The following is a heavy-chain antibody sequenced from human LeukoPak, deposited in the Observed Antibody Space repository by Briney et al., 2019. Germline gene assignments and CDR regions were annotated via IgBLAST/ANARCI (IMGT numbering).Heavy chain of an antibody. V-gene: IGHV3-64*01. J-gene: IGHJ4*02. CDR1: GFTFSSYA. CDR2: ISSNGGST. CDR3: ASGSMGIAAL. D-gene: IGHD6-13*01. Sequence: GGSLRLSCAAYGFTFSSYAMHWVRQAPGKGLEYVSAISSNGGSTYYANSVKGRFTISRDNSKNTLYLQMGSLRAEDMAVYYCASGSMGIAALWGQGTLVTVSS.